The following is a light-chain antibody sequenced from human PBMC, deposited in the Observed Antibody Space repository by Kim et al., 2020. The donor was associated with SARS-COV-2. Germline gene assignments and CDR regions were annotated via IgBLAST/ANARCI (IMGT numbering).Light chain of an antibody. CDR2: AAS. CDR3: QQAHSFPVT. V-gene: IGKV1-12*01. Sequence: ASVGDRVTITCRASQNIASWLAWYQQKPGKAPNLLIYAASSLQSGVPSRFSGTGSGTYFTLTISSLQPDDFATYYCQQAHSFPVTFGGGTKVDIK. CDR1: QNIASW. J-gene: IGKJ4*01.